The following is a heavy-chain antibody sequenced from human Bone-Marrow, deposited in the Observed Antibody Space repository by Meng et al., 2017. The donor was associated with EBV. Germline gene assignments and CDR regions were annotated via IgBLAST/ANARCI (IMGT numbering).Heavy chain of an antibody. V-gene: IGHV3-21*01. D-gene: IGHD1-1*01. J-gene: IGHJ5*02. CDR2: ISDVSDCI. CDR1: GFDFSTSS. Sequence: EVQLVEYGGGLVKPGGSLRLSCAASGFDFSTSSMNWVRQAPGRGLEWLSCISDVSDCIYYADSVKGRFTISRDNAENSLYLQMSSLRVEDTAVYYCASGDPLTGIPFDPWGQGTLVTVSS. CDR3: ASGDPLTGIPFDP.